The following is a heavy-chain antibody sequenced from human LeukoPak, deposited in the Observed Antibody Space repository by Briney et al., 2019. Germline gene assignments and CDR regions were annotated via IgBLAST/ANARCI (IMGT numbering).Heavy chain of an antibody. D-gene: IGHD4-23*01. CDR3: ARGPQATYYGGNDY. J-gene: IGHJ4*02. V-gene: IGHV4-34*01. CDR1: GGSFSGYY. Sequence: SETLSLTCAVYGGSFSGYYWSWIRHPPGKGLEWSGEINHSGSTNYNPSLKSRVTISVDTSKNQFSLKLSSVTAADTAVYYCARGPQATYYGGNDYWGQGTLVTVSS. CDR2: INHSGST.